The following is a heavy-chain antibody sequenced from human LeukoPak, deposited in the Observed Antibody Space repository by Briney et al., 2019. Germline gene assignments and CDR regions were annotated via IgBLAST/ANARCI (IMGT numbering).Heavy chain of an antibody. CDR2: VSLSGLT. V-gene: IGHV4-4*02. D-gene: IGHD2-8*01. J-gene: IGHJ4*02. CDR3: SRENGAFSPFGY. CDR1: GGSTTSTNW. Sequence: PSGTLSLTCGVSGGSTTSTNWWSWARQPPGQGLEWTGEVSLSGLTNYNPSLSSRVIMALDTSKNHLSLNLTSVTAADTAVYYCSRENGAFSPFGYWGQGTLVTVPS.